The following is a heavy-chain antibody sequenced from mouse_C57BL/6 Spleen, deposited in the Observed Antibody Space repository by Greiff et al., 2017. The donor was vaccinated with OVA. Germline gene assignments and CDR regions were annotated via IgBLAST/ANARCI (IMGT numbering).Heavy chain of an antibody. J-gene: IGHJ4*01. D-gene: IGHD3-2*02. CDR3: ARSSSGYSYAMDY. V-gene: IGHV1-42*01. CDR2: INPSTGGT. Sequence: VHVKQSGPELVKPGASVKISCKASGYSFTGYYMNWVKQSPEKSLEWIGEINPSTGGTTYNQKFKAKATLTVDKSSSTAYMQLKSRTSEDSAVYYCARSSSGYSYAMDYWGQGTSVTVSS. CDR1: GYSFTGYY.